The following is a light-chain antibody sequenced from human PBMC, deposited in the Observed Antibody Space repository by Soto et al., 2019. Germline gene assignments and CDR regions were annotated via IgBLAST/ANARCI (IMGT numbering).Light chain of an antibody. V-gene: IGLV1-44*01. J-gene: IGLJ1*01. CDR1: SSNIGSNT. Sequence: QSVLPQPRSTCWTPGHRVTISCSGSSSNIGSNTVSWCQQLPGTAPKPLIYNNNRRPSGVPDRFSGSKSGTSASLAISGLHSEDEADYYCAAWDDSLIAYVFGTGTKVTVL. CDR3: AAWDDSLIAYV. CDR2: NNN.